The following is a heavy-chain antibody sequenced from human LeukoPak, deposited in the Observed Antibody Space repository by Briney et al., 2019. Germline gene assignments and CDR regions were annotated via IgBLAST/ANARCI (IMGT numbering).Heavy chain of an antibody. V-gene: IGHV1-46*01. J-gene: IGHJ3*02. Sequence: ASVKVSCKASGYTFTGYYMHWVRQAPGQGLEWMGIINPSGGGTRYAQKFQGRVTMTRDTSTSTVYMDLSSLKSEDTAVYYCARDREYCSSTSCYADAFDIWGQGTMVTVSS. CDR2: INPSGGGT. CDR3: ARDREYCSSTSCYADAFDI. D-gene: IGHD2-2*01. CDR1: GYTFTGYY.